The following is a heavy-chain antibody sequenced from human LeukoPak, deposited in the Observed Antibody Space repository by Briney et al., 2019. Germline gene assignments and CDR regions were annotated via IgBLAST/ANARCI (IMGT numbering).Heavy chain of an antibody. Sequence: SETLSLTCTVSGGSISSSSYYWGWIRQPPGKGLEWIGSIYYSRSTYYNPSLKSRVTITVDTSKNQFPLKLSSVTAADTAVYYCARARLTTGAFDIWGQGTMVTVSS. CDR2: IYYSRST. V-gene: IGHV4-39*06. CDR3: ARARLTTGAFDI. D-gene: IGHD3-22*01. J-gene: IGHJ3*02. CDR1: GGSISSSSYY.